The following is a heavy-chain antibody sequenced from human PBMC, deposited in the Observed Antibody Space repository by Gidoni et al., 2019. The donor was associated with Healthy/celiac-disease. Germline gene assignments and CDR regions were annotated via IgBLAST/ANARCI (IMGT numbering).Heavy chain of an antibody. D-gene: IGHD3-3*01. CDR1: GGSFSGYY. CDR3: ARWPPQRITIFGVVIRKCGFDP. V-gene: IGHV4-34*01. J-gene: IGHJ5*02. Sequence: QVQLQQWGAGLLKPSETLSLTCAVYGGSFSGYYWSWIRQPPGKGLEWIGEINHSGSTNYNPSLKSRVTISVDTSKNQFSLKLSSVTAADTAVYYCARWPPQRITIFGVVIRKCGFDPWGQGTLVTVSS. CDR2: INHSGST.